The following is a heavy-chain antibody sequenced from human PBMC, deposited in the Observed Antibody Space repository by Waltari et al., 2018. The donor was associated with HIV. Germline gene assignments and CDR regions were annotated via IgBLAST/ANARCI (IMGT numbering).Heavy chain of an antibody. CDR3: VREFRTDPGDYGGE. Sequence: QVHLVQSGAEVKKPGASLMISCKASGYKFGGQYMHWVRQAPGKGPEWMGWINPNSGGRNYAEKFQGRVTMTSDTSTDTAYLGLNSLTSDDTAVYYCVREFRTDPGDYGGEWGPGTLVTVSS. CDR1: GYKFGGQY. V-gene: IGHV1-2*02. J-gene: IGHJ4*02. D-gene: IGHD4-17*01. CDR2: INPNSGGR.